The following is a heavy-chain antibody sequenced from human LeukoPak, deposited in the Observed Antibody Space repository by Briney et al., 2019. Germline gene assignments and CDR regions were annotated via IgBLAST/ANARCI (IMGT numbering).Heavy chain of an antibody. CDR1: GYTFTSYG. CDR2: IIAYNAHT. CDR3: ARDYQTVTTPRSGWFDP. J-gene: IGHJ5*02. V-gene: IGHV1-18*01. D-gene: IGHD4-17*01. Sequence: GASVKASCKASGYTFTSYGISWVRQPPGQVLEWKGWIIAYNAHTNYTQKLQGRVTMTTDTSTSTAYMELRSLRSDDTAVYYCARDYQTVTTPRSGWFDPWGQGTLVTVSS.